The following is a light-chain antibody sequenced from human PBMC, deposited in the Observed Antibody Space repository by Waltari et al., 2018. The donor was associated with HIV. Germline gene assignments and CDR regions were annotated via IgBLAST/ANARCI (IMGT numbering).Light chain of an antibody. CDR2: DAS. J-gene: IGKJ3*01. CDR3: QQYSNWPLIT. V-gene: IGKV3-11*01. CDR1: QSVSSH. Sequence: EIVLTQSPATLSLSPGERVTLSCRASQSVSSHLAWYQQKRGQAPRLLISDASKRATGIPASFSGSGSGTDFTLTIAGLEPEDFAVYYCQQYSNWPLITFGPGTKVDVK.